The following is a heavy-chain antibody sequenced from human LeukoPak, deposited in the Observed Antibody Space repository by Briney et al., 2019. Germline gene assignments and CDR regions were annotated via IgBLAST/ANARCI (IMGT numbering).Heavy chain of an antibody. D-gene: IGHD6-19*01. Sequence: PGGSLRLSCAASGFTFSSYAMSWVRQAPGKGLEWVSAISGSGGSTYYADSVKGRFTISRDNSKNTLYLQMNSLRAEDTAVYYCAKDSQRSQWLVPWLLDAFGIWGQGTMVTVSS. CDR2: ISGSGGST. J-gene: IGHJ3*02. CDR3: AKDSQRSQWLVPWLLDAFGI. CDR1: GFTFSSYA. V-gene: IGHV3-23*01.